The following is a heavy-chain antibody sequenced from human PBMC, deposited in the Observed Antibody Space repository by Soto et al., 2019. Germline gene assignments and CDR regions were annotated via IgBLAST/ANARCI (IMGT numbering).Heavy chain of an antibody. V-gene: IGHV3-30*18. D-gene: IGHD2-15*01. CDR2: ISSDGNKK. J-gene: IGHJ4*02. Sequence: VQLVQSGGGVVQPGRSLRLSCVASGFTFSADGMHWVRQAPGKGLEWVSAISSDGNKKDYGDSVKGRFTISRDNSKHSLYLQVNGLGVEDTAIYYCAKDCGVYGGSVDFSDYFDYSGQGTLVTVSS. CDR3: AKDCGVYGGSVDFSDYFDY. CDR1: GFTFSADG.